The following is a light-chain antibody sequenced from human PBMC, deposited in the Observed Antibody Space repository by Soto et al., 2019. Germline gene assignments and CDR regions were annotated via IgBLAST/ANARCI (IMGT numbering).Light chain of an antibody. CDR1: QTISSW. J-gene: IGKJ1*01. CDR3: QQYNGYSTWT. V-gene: IGKV1-5*03. Sequence: DIQMTQSPSTLSASVRDRVTITCRASQTISSWLAWFQQRPGRAPKFLIYKASSLKNGVPLRFSGSGTGTEFTLTIRSLQPDDFATYYCQQYNGYSTWTFGQGTKVDIK. CDR2: KAS.